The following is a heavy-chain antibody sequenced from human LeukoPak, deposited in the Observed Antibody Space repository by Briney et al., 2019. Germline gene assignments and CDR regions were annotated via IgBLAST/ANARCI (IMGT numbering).Heavy chain of an antibody. Sequence: SETLSLTCTVSGGSISSSSYYWGWIRQPPGKGLEWIGSIYYSGSTYYNPSLKSRVTISVDTSKDQFSPKLSSVTAADTAVYYCARERGSGWYDMAFDYWGQGTQVTVSS. CDR3: ARERGSGWYDMAFDY. V-gene: IGHV4-39*07. D-gene: IGHD6-19*01. CDR1: GGSISSSSYY. CDR2: IYYSGST. J-gene: IGHJ4*02.